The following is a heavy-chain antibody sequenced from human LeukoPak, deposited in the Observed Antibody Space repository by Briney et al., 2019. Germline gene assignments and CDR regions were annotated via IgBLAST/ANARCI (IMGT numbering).Heavy chain of an antibody. CDR2: TSYDGRNE. Sequence: GGSLRLSCAVSGFTFNNFAMHWVRQPPGKGLEWVAVTSYDGRNEYYAESVQGRFTITRDNSKNTLYLQMNSLRGEDTAVYYCARDLDDSSGSYLDYWGQGTLVTVSS. V-gene: IGHV3-30*03. J-gene: IGHJ4*02. CDR1: GFTFNNFA. CDR3: ARDLDDSSGSYLDY. D-gene: IGHD3-22*01.